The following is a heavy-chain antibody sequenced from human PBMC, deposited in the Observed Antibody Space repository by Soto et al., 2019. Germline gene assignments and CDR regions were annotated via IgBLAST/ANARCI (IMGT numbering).Heavy chain of an antibody. CDR2: IIPIFGTA. J-gene: IGHJ4*02. V-gene: IGHV1-69*01. CDR3: ARGPSPPPQFAY. CDR1: GGTFSSYA. Sequence: QVQLVQSGAEVKKPGSSVKVSCKASGGTFSSYAISWVRQAPGQGLEWMGGIIPIFGTANYAQKFQGRVKINADESTRTAYVELSSLRSEDTAVYCCARGPSPPPQFAYWGQGPLVTVSS.